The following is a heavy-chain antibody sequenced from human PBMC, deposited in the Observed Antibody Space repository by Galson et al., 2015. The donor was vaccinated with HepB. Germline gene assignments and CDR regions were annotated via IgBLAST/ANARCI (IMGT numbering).Heavy chain of an antibody. J-gene: IGHJ4*02. V-gene: IGHV3-48*01. CDR2: ISSSSSTI. CDR1: GFTFSSYS. CDR3: ATTDYYYDSSGYYGY. D-gene: IGHD3-22*01. Sequence: SLRLSCAASGFTFSSYSMNWVRQAPGKGLEWVSYISSSSSTIYYADSVKGRFTISRDNAKNSLYLQMNSLRAEDTAVYYCATTDYYYDSSGYYGYWGQGTLVTVSS.